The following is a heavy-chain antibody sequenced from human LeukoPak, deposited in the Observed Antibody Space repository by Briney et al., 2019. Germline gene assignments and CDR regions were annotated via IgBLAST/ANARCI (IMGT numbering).Heavy chain of an antibody. CDR2: IKQDGSDK. D-gene: IGHD2-2*01. CDR3: ARWLGCRSTSCYLDN. CDR1: GFTFTKYW. Sequence: GGSLRLSCAASGFTFTKYWMTWVRQAPGKGLEWVANIKQDGSDKSYVDSVKGRFTISRDNAKNSLDLQINSLGAEDTAVYYCARWLGCRSTSCYLDNWGQGTLVTVSS. J-gene: IGHJ4*02. V-gene: IGHV3-7*01.